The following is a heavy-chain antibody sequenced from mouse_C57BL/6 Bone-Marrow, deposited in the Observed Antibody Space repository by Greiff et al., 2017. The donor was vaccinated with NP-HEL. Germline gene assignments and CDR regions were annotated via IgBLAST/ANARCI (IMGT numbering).Heavy chain of an antibody. CDR3: ARWAY. CDR1: GYTFTSYW. CDR2: IDPSDSYT. J-gene: IGHJ2*01. Sequence: QVQLQQPGAELVKPGASVKLSCKASGYTFTSYWMQWVKQRPGQGLEWIGEIDPSDSYTNYNQNFKGKATLTVDTSSSTAYMQLSSLTSEDSAVYYCARWAYWGQGTTLTVSS. V-gene: IGHV1-50*01.